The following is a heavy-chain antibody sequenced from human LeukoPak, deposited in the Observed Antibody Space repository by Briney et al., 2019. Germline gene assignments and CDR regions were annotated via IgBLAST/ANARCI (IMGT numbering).Heavy chain of an antibody. V-gene: IGHV1-46*03. CDR2: INPSGGST. J-gene: IGHJ4*02. Sequence: ASVKVSCKASGYTFTSYYMHWVRQATGQGLEWMGIINPSGGSTSYAQKFQGRVTMTRDTSTSTVYMELSSLRSEDTAVYYCARKAARGFYDYWGQGTLVTVSS. D-gene: IGHD6-6*01. CDR1: GYTFTSYY. CDR3: ARKAARGFYDY.